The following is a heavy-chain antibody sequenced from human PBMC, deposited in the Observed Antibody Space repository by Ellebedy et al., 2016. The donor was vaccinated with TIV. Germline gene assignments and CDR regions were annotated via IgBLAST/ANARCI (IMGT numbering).Heavy chain of an antibody. D-gene: IGHD3-10*01. CDR2: MNSNTGAT. CDR1: GYTFTRYY. Sequence: PSVKVSCKASGYTFTRYYIHWVRQAPGAGLEWMGWMNSNTGATSYAQKFQGRVTMTRDTSISTAYMDLTSLTSYDTAFYYCARGTGPSWFDPWGQGTLVTVSS. J-gene: IGHJ5*02. CDR3: ARGTGPSWFDP. V-gene: IGHV1-2*02.